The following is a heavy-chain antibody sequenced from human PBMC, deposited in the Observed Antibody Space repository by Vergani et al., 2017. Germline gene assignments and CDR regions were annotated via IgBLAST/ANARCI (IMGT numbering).Heavy chain of an antibody. Sequence: QVQLQQWGAGLLKPSETLSLTCAVYGGSFSGYYWSWIRQPPGKGLEWIGEINHSGSTNYNPSLKSRVTISVDTSKNQFSLKLSSVTAADTAVYYWARGRIMITFGGARFNWFDPWGQGTLVTVSS. D-gene: IGHD3-16*01. CDR1: GGSFSGYY. V-gene: IGHV4-34*01. J-gene: IGHJ5*02. CDR3: ARGRIMITFGGARFNWFDP. CDR2: INHSGST.